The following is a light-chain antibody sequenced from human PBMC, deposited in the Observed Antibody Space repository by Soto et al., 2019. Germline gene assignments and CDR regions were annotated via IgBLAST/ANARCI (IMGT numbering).Light chain of an antibody. CDR2: DSS. J-gene: IGKJ4*01. Sequence: EITLTQSPATLSLSPGEIASLSCTASQSVRGNLAWYQQRPGQAPRLLIYDSSTRAAGIPLRFSGTGSGTDFTLTVTSLQSEDFAVYFCQQYNHGPPLTFGGGTKVDIK. V-gene: IGKV3-15*01. CDR1: QSVRGN. CDR3: QQYNHGPPLT.